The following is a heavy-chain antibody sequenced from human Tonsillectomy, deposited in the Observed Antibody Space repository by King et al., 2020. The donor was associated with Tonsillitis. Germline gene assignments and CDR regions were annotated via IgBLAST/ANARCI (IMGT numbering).Heavy chain of an antibody. CDR1: GFSFSDYY. CDR3: VAGVALDY. Sequence: VQLVESGGGLVKPGGSLRLSCAASGFSFSDYYMTWIRQAPGKGLEWISHISKTSIIYYADSVRGRFTISRDNAKNSGFLQLNTLRSEDTAVYYCVAGVALDYWGQGTLVNVAS. D-gene: IGHD2-15*01. CDR2: ISKTSII. V-gene: IGHV3-11*01. J-gene: IGHJ4*02.